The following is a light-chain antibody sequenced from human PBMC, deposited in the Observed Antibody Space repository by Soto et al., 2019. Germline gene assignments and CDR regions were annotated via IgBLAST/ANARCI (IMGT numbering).Light chain of an antibody. CDR2: GAS. V-gene: IGKV3-20*01. J-gene: IGKJ2*01. Sequence: EIVLTQTQGTLSLSPGDRATLSCRASQSVSSDYLAWYQQKPGQDPRLLIYGASRGAAGIPDRFSGSGSATDFTLTISRLEPEDFAVYFCQQYGRSPMFTFGQGTKLEVK. CDR3: QQYGRSPMFT. CDR1: QSVSSDY.